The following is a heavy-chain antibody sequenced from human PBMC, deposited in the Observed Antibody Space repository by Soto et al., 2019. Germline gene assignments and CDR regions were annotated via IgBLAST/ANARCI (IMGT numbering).Heavy chain of an antibody. CDR2: ISSSGSTI. Sequence: PGGSLRLSCAASGFTFSSYAMSWVRQAPGKGLEWVSYISSSGSTIYYADSVKGRFTISRDNAKNSLYLQMNSLRAEDTAVYYCAREYCSSTSCYYGMDVWGQGTTVTVSS. D-gene: IGHD2-2*01. V-gene: IGHV3-48*03. J-gene: IGHJ6*02. CDR3: AREYCSSTSCYYGMDV. CDR1: GFTFSSYA.